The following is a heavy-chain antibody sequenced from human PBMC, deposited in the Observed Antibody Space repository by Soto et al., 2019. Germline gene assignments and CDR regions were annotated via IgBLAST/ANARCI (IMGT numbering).Heavy chain of an antibody. V-gene: IGHV3-33*01. D-gene: IGHD6-19*01. CDR2: IWYDGSNK. CDR3: ARDSSAVAGARDAFDI. CDR1: GFTFSSYC. J-gene: IGHJ3*02. Sequence: LRLSCAASGFTFSSYCMHWVRQAPGKGLEWVAVIWYDGSNKYYADSVKGRFTISRDNSKNTLYLQMNSLRAEDTAVYYCARDSSAVAGARDAFDIWGQGTMVTVSS.